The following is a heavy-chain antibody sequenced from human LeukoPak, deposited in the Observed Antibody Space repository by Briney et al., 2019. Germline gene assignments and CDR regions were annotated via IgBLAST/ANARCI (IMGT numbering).Heavy chain of an antibody. Sequence: GGSLRLSCAGSGFTFSDYYMSWIRQAPGKGLEWVSYISSSGRTIYYADSVKGRLPISRDNAKNSLYLQMNSLRAEDTAVYYCARADCSSSSCYELDYWGQGTLVTVSS. D-gene: IGHD2-2*01. J-gene: IGHJ4*02. CDR3: ARADCSSSSCYELDY. CDR1: GFTFSDYY. CDR2: ISSSGRTI. V-gene: IGHV3-11*04.